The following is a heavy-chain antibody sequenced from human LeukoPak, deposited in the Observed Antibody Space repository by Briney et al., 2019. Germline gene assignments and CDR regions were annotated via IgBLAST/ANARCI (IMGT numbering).Heavy chain of an antibody. V-gene: IGHV3-74*01. CDR3: ARSTIFGVEIDY. D-gene: IGHD3-3*01. J-gene: IGHJ4*02. CDR1: GFTFGSYW. Sequence: QAGGSLRLSCAASGFTFGSYWMHWVRQAPGKGLVWVSRINSDGSSTSYADSVKGRFTISRDNAKNTLYLQMNSLRAEDTAVYYCARSTIFGVEIDYWGQGTLVTVS. CDR2: INSDGSST.